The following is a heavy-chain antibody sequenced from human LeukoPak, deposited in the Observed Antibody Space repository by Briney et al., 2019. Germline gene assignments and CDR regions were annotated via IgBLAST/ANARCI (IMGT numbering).Heavy chain of an antibody. Sequence: GESLKISCKGSGNSFTSYYIGWVRQMPGKGLEWMGIIYPGDSDTRYSPSFQGQVTISADRSISTAYLQWSSLKASDTAIYYCARLRTTRGPVTVTPSYPDPPNWFDPWGQGTLVTVSS. CDR2: IYPGDSDT. D-gene: IGHD4-17*01. V-gene: IGHV5-51*01. CDR1: GNSFTSYY. CDR3: ARLRTTRGPVTVTPSYPDPPNWFDP. J-gene: IGHJ5*02.